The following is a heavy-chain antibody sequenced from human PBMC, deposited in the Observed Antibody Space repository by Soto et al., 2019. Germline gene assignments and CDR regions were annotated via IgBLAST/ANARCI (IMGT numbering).Heavy chain of an antibody. J-gene: IGHJ4*02. CDR1: GFTFSPYT. CDR3: ARVDYSDRGYFDY. Sequence: LRLSCAASGFTFSPYTFCWVRQSPGKGLESLSFITNSKTYIYYADSVKGRFTISRDDAGNSLYLQMNSLRAEDTAIYYCARVDYSDRGYFDYWGQGALVTVSS. D-gene: IGHD3-22*01. CDR2: ITNSKTYI. V-gene: IGHV3-21*01.